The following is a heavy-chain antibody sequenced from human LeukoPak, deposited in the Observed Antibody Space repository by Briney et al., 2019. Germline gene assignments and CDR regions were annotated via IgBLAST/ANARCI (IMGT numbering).Heavy chain of an antibody. Sequence: SETLSLTCTVSGGSISSHYWSWIRQPPGKGLEWMGYIYYSGSTSYNPSLKSRVTISVDTSKNQFSLKLSSVTAADTAVYYCAIFDAGSNTFDIWGQGTMVTVSS. CDR3: AIFDAGSNTFDI. V-gene: IGHV4-59*11. CDR1: GGSISSHY. CDR2: IYYSGST. J-gene: IGHJ3*02. D-gene: IGHD3-9*01.